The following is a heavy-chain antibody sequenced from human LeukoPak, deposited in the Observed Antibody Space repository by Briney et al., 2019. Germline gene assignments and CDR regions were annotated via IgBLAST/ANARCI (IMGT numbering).Heavy chain of an antibody. CDR1: GYTFTSYA. V-gene: IGHV1-3*01. Sequence: GASVKVSCKASGYTFTSYAMHWVRQAPGQRLEWMGWINAGNGNTKYSQKFQGRVTITADESTSTAYMELSSLRSEDTAVYYCVSGPYYYDSSGYPFDYWGQGTLVTVSS. CDR2: INAGNGNT. J-gene: IGHJ4*02. CDR3: VSGPYYYDSSGYPFDY. D-gene: IGHD3-22*01.